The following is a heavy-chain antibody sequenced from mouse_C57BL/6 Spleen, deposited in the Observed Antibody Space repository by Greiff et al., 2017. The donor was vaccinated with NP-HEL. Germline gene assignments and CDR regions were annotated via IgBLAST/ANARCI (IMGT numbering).Heavy chain of an antibody. V-gene: IGHV3-6*01. Sequence: EVQLQQSGPGLVKPSQSLSLTCSVTGYSITSGYYWNWIRQFPGNKLEWMGYISYDGSNNYNPSLKKRNTITRDTSKNQFFLKLNSVTTEDTATYYCARENYGSSLYYYAMDYWGQGTSVTVSS. CDR1: GYSITSGYY. D-gene: IGHD1-1*01. J-gene: IGHJ4*01. CDR3: ARENYGSSLYYYAMDY. CDR2: ISYDGSN.